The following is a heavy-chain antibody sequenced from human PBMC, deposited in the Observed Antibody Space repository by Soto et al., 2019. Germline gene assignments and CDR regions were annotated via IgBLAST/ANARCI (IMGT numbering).Heavy chain of an antibody. CDR3: ADTRYSGSQAVGESKLEAFDF. D-gene: IGHD1-26*01. Sequence: QITLKESGPTLVKPTQTLTLTCTFSGFSLSTGGVGVGWFRQPPGKALEWLALIYWNDDERYSPSLKSRLTITKDTSKNQVVLTMTNMDPVDTATYYCADTRYSGSQAVGESKLEAFDFWGQGTMVSVSS. J-gene: IGHJ3*01. V-gene: IGHV2-5*01. CDR2: IYWNDDE. CDR1: GFSLSTGGVG.